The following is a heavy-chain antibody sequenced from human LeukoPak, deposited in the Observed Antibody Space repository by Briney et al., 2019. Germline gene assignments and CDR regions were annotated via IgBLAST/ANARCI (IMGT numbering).Heavy chain of an antibody. CDR2: IYTSGST. CDR1: GDSMSDYF. CDR3: ASSGDGYNYYFDY. J-gene: IGHJ4*02. D-gene: IGHD5-24*01. Sequence: SETLSLTCTVSGDSMSDYFWTWIRLPPGKGLEWIGRIYTSGSTNYNPSLKSRVTISVDTSKNQFSLKLSSVTAADTAVYYCASSGDGYNYYFDYWGQGTLVTVSS. V-gene: IGHV4-4*08.